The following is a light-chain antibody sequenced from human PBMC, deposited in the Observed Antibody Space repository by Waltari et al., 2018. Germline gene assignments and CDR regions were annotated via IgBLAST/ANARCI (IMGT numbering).Light chain of an antibody. J-gene: IGLJ2*01. CDR1: SSAVGASNY. V-gene: IGLV2-14*03. Sequence: QSALTQPASVSGSPGQSITIPCTGTSSAVGASNYVSWYQQHPGKAPKLMIFDVSNRPSGVSNRFSGSKSGNTASLTISGLQAEDEADYYCSSYISSSTLEVFGGGTSLTVL. CDR2: DVS. CDR3: SSYISSSTLEV.